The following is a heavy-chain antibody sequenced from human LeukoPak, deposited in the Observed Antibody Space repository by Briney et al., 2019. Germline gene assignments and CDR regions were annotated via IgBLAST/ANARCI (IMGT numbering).Heavy chain of an antibody. CDR2: IKQDGREK. Sequence: PGGSLRLSCAASGFTFSSHWMSWVRQAPGKGLEWVANIKQDGREKYYVGSVKGRFTISRDNAKNSLYLQMNSLRAEDTAVYYCAREWCRGDSCYRIFDYWGQGTLVTVSS. D-gene: IGHD2-15*01. CDR3: AREWCRGDSCYRIFDY. CDR1: GFTFSSHW. V-gene: IGHV3-7*05. J-gene: IGHJ4*02.